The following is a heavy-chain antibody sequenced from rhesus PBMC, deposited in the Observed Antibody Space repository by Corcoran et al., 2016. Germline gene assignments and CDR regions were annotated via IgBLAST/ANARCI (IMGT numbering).Heavy chain of an antibody. D-gene: IGHD4-23*01. J-gene: IGHJ4*01. CDR2: INNGGGST. Sequence: EVQLVESGGGWAKPGGPLGRPGAALGLPLGDHGWVWVRQTPGKGLGWISAINNGGGSTYSADSVKGRFTVSRDNSKNTLSLQMNSLRAEDTAVYYCVKETSYSFAFWGQGVLVTVSS. CDR3: VKETSYSFAF. CDR1: GLPLGDHG. V-gene: IGHV3S42*01.